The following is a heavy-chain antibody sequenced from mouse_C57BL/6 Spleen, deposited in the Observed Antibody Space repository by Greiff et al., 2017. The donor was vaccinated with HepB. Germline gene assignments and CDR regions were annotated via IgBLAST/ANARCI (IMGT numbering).Heavy chain of an antibody. CDR1: GFSLTSYG. J-gene: IGHJ2*01. V-gene: IGHV2-5*01. Sequence: VMLVESGPGLVQPSQSLSITCTVSGFSLTSYGVHWVRQSPGKGLEWLGVIWRGGSTDYNAAFMSRLSITKDNSKSQVFFKMNSLQADDTAIYYCAKNWGTTVVGFDYWGQGTTLTVSS. D-gene: IGHD1-1*01. CDR2: IWRGGST. CDR3: AKNWGTTVVGFDY.